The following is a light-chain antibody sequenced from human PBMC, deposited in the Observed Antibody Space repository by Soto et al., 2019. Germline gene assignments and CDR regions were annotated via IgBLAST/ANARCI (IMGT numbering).Light chain of an antibody. CDR1: SSNIGTNY. V-gene: IGLV1-44*01. CDR2: TNN. CDR3: AAWDDSLKGFV. Sequence: QAVVTQPPSASGTPGLRVTISCSGSSSNIGTNYVNWYQQVPGAAPDLLIHTNNQRPSGVPDRFSASKSGASASLAISGLQSEDEADYYCAAWDDSLKGFVFGTGTKVTVL. J-gene: IGLJ1*01.